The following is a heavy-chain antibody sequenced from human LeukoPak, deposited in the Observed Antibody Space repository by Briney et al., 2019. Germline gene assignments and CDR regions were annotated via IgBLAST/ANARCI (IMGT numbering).Heavy chain of an antibody. CDR1: GFTFSSYW. V-gene: IGHV3-7*01. CDR3: ARSEGGTYYDFWSGPKYYFDY. J-gene: IGHJ4*02. Sequence: GGSLRLSCAASGFTFSSYWVSWVRQAPGKGLEWVANIKQDGSEKYYVDSVKGRFTISKDNAKNSLYLQMNSLRAEDTAVYYCARSEGGTYYDFWSGPKYYFDYWGQGTLVTVSS. D-gene: IGHD3-3*01. CDR2: IKQDGSEK.